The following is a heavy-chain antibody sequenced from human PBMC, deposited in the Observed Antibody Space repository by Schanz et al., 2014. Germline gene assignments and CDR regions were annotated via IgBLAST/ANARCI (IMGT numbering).Heavy chain of an antibody. CDR3: AKEEVYVDSNGMDV. D-gene: IGHD2-8*01. V-gene: IGHV1-46*01. CDR1: GYTFTTYY. CDR2: INPSGGTT. J-gene: IGHJ6*02. Sequence: QVQLVQSGAEVKKPGASVKVSCKASGYTFTTYYIHWVRQAPGQGLEWMGIINPSGGTTKYAQRFQGRVTMTWDTSTSTVSMELSSLRSEDTALYYCAKEEVYVDSNGMDVWGQGTTVTVSS.